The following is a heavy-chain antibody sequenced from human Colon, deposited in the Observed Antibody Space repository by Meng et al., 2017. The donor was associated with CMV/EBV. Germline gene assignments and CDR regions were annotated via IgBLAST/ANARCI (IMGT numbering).Heavy chain of an antibody. CDR1: GFSLSSTW. Sequence: GGSLRLSCVVSGFSLSSTWMHWVRQAPGKGPEWVARINSDGTKTRFADSVKGRFTISRDIAKNTLYLEMSSLRVEDTAVYYCVRDGRMYAFDYWGQGTLVTVSS. J-gene: IGHJ4*02. CDR2: INSDGTKT. D-gene: IGHD2-8*01. CDR3: VRDGRMYAFDY. V-gene: IGHV3-74*01.